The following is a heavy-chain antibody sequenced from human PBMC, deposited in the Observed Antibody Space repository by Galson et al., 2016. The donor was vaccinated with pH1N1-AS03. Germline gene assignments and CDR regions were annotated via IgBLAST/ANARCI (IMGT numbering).Heavy chain of an antibody. Sequence: SLRLSCAGSGFTFSSYTINWVRQAPRKGLEWVSYISSSGTTIYYADSVKGRFTISRDNAKNSLSLQMHSLRAEDTAVYYCARGAWEPPNYSYYYGLDVWGHGTTVSVSS. CDR3: ARGAWEPPNYSYYYGLDV. J-gene: IGHJ6*02. D-gene: IGHD1-14*01. CDR2: ISSSGTTI. CDR1: GFTFSSYT. V-gene: IGHV3-48*04.